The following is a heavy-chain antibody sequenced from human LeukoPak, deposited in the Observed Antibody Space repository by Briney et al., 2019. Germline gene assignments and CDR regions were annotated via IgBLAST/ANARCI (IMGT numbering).Heavy chain of an antibody. CDR3: AILRGGIQLWGD. CDR1: GGSVTSDSYS. J-gene: IGHJ4*02. Sequence: SETLSLTCTVSGGSVTSDSYSWGWIRRPPGKGLQWIVTLSHNGLNYYNPSLKSRVAMPVDTSKNQFSLRLSSLTAADTAVYYCAILRGGIQLWGDWGQGTLVTVSS. V-gene: IGHV4-39*01. CDR2: LSHNGLN. D-gene: IGHD5-18*01.